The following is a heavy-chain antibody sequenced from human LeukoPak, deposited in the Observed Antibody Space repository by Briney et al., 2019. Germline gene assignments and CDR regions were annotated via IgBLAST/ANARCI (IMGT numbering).Heavy chain of an antibody. CDR2: IYPGDSDI. D-gene: IGHD3-16*01. Sequence: GESLKISCKGSGYNFDSYWIGWVRQMPGKGPEWIVIIYPGDSDIKYSPSFEGQVTISADKSDSTAYLQWSSLKASDTAIYYCARRSSSGGYYFDYWGQGTLVTVSS. J-gene: IGHJ4*02. CDR3: ARRSSSGGYYFDY. V-gene: IGHV5-51*01. CDR1: GYNFDSYW.